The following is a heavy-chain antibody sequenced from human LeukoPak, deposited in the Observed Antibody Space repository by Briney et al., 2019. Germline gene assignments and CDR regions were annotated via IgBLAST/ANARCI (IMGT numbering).Heavy chain of an antibody. J-gene: IGHJ4*02. Sequence: GGSLRLSCAASGFTFSSYSMNWVRQAPGKGLEWVSIIHSGGSTFYADSVKGRFTISRDNSENMLYLQMNSLRDEDTAVYFCARAITVTSIFENWGQGTLVTVSS. CDR1: GFTFSSYS. V-gene: IGHV3-66*01. CDR3: ARAITVTSIFEN. D-gene: IGHD4-17*01. CDR2: IHSGGST.